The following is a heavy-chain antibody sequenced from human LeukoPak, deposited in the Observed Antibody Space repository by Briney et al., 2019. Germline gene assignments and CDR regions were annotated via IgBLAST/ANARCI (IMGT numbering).Heavy chain of an antibody. V-gene: IGHV3-30*04. J-gene: IGHJ4*02. CDR1: GFTFSSYA. CDR3: ARVLGSSSWYEGVDY. D-gene: IGHD6-13*01. Sequence: GGSLRLSCAASGFTFSSYAMHWVRQAPGKGLEWVAVISYDGSNKYYADSVKGRFTISRDNSKNTLYLQMNSLRAEDTAVYYCARVLGSSSWYEGVDYWGQGTLVTVSS. CDR2: ISYDGSNK.